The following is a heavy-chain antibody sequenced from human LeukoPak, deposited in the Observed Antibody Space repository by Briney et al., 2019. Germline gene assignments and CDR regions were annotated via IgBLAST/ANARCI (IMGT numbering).Heavy chain of an antibody. CDR1: GGSISSYY. CDR2: IYYSGST. CDR3: ARAHPHFDY. J-gene: IGHJ4*02. Sequence: SGTLSLTCTVSGGSISSYYWSWIRQPPGKGLEWIGYIYYSGSTNYNPSLKSRATISVDTSKNQFSLKLSSVTAADTAVYYCARAHPHFDYWGQGTLVTVSS. V-gene: IGHV4-59*01.